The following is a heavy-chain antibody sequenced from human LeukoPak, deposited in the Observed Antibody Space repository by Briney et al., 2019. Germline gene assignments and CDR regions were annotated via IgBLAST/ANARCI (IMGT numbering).Heavy chain of an antibody. J-gene: IGHJ4*02. CDR3: ARLNVLSSSPLHHFDH. V-gene: IGHV4-59*08. CDR1: GGPISNYY. D-gene: IGHD6-13*01. Sequence: SETLSLTCTVSGGPISNYYWRWIRQPTGKGLEGIAYINYSGNTNYNPTLKSRVTISVDTSKNQFSLKLSTVTAADTAIYYCARLNVLSSSPLHHFDHWGQGTLVTVSS. CDR2: INYSGNT.